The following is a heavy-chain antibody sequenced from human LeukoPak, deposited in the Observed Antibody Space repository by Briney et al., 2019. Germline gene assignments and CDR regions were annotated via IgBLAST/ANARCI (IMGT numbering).Heavy chain of an antibody. D-gene: IGHD4/OR15-4a*01. J-gene: IGHJ4*02. CDR3: ASGDYGDPPLNY. Sequence: ASVNVSCKASGYTFTGYFVHWVRQAPGQGLQWMGWINPNTGGTNYAQKFQGRVTMTRDTSISTAYMELSRLRSDDTAVYYCASGDYGDPPLNYWGQGTLVTVSS. V-gene: IGHV1-2*02. CDR2: INPNTGGT. CDR1: GYTFTGYF.